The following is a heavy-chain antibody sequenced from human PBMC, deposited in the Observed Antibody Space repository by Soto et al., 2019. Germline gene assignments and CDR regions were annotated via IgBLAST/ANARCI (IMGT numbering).Heavy chain of an antibody. Sequence: AETLSLTCNVSGGSVSDYYLSWIRQAPGKGLEWIGCIHYRGGIEYNPALKRRGTMALDPTNNQFSLKLRYVMTAETAVYFCARDPAGEYGHWGQGSLVTVSS. CDR1: GGSVSDYY. CDR3: ARDPAGEYGH. CDR2: IHYRGGI. V-gene: IGHV4-59*02. D-gene: IGHD4-17*01. J-gene: IGHJ4*02.